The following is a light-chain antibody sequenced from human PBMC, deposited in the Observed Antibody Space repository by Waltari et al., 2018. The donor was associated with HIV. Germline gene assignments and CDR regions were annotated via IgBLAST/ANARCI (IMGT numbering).Light chain of an antibody. J-gene: IGKJ3*01. Sequence: DIQLTQSLSFLSASVGDRVTITCRASQDIYSYLAWYQQKPEKAPKLLIYAASSLQSGVPSRFSGSGSGTEFTLTISSLQPEDFATYYCQHLNSDPFTFGPGTKVDIK. V-gene: IGKV1-9*01. CDR1: QDIYSY. CDR2: AAS. CDR3: QHLNSDPFT.